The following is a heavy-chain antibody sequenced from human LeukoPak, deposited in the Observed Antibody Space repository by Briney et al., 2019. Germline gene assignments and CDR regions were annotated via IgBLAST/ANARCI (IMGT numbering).Heavy chain of an antibody. D-gene: IGHD4-11*01. CDR3: ARDCDDHINFHDKRAFAV. Sequence: ASVKVSCKASGYTFTDYYIHWLRQAPGQGLEWMGWINTDGGGTKSAQKFQGRVTMTRDTSISTSYMELTRVTSDDTAVYYCARDCDDHINFHDKRAFAVWGRGTVVTVSS. J-gene: IGHJ3*01. CDR2: INTDGGGT. CDR1: GYTFTDYY. V-gene: IGHV1-2*02.